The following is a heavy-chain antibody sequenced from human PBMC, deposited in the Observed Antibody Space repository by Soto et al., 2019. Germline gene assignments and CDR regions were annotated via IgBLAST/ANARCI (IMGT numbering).Heavy chain of an antibody. D-gene: IGHD3-3*01. CDR1: GGSMRGYS. V-gene: IGHV4-59*13. CDR2: VSHSGRT. CDR3: ARVAMENYHDMWSGSTSSALDV. J-gene: IGHJ6*02. Sequence: PSETLSLTCKVSGGSMRGYSWSWIRQTPGEGLEWIGYVSHSGRTDYSPSLKNRVTISLDMSKNHFALHVNSVDPADTAVYYCARVAMENYHDMWSGSTSSALDVWGQATKVTVSS.